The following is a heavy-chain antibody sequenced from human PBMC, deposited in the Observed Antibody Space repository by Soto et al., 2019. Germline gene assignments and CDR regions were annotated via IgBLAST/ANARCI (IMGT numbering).Heavy chain of an antibody. V-gene: IGHV3-15*01. CDR2: IKSKTDGGTT. CDR3: ATDWTSWAFDI. CDR1: GFTFSNAW. D-gene: IGHD3-3*01. J-gene: IGHJ3*02. Sequence: EVQLVESGGGLVKPGGSLRLSCAASGFTFSNAWMSWVRQAPGKGLEWVGRIKSKTDGGTTDYAAPVKGRFTISRDDSKNTLYLQMNSLKTEDTAVYYCATDWTSWAFDIWGPGSMVTVSS.